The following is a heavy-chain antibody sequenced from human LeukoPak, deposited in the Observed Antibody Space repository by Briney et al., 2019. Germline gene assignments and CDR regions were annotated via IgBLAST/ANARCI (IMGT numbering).Heavy chain of an antibody. V-gene: IGHV1-8*03. D-gene: IGHD5-24*01. CDR1: GYTFTNYD. Sequence: ASVKVSCKASGYTFTNYDINWVRQATGQGLEWMGWMNPKSGYTGNAQKFQGRVTITRDTSINTAYMELRSLRSDDTAVYYCARVDGSVDYWGQGNLVTVSS. CDR2: MNPKSGYT. J-gene: IGHJ4*02. CDR3: ARVDGSVDY.